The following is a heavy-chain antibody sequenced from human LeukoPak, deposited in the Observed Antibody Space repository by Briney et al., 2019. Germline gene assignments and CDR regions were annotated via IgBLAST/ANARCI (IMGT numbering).Heavy chain of an antibody. CDR3: ARGRYSSSWYGPRGDY. CDR2: FDPEDGET. CDR1: GYTLTELS. Sequence: ASVKVSCKVSGYTLTELSMHWERQAPGNGIEWMEGFDPEDGETIYAQKVKGGVYMTRNTSISTAYMKLSSMRSENTTVYYCARGRYSSSWYGPRGDYCGQGTLVTVSS. J-gene: IGHJ4*02. D-gene: IGHD6-13*01. V-gene: IGHV1-24*01.